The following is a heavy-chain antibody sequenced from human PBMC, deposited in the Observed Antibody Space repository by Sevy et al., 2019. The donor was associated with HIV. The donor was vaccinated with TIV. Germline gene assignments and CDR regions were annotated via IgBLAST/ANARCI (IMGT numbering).Heavy chain of an antibody. V-gene: IGHV4-39*02. J-gene: IGHJ6*02. CDR1: GGSISSSSYY. CDR2: IYYSGST. D-gene: IGHD2-15*01. Sequence: SETLSLTCTVSGGSISSSSYYWGWIRQPPGKGLEWIGSIYYSGSTYYNPSLKSRVTISVDTSKNQFHLKLSSVTAADTAVYYCARDDGGSRGSYYYYGMDVWGQGTTVTVSS. CDR3: ARDDGGSRGSYYYYGMDV.